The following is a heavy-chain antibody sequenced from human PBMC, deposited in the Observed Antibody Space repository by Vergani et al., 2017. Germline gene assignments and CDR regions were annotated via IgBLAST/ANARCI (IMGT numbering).Heavy chain of an antibody. J-gene: IGHJ4*02. CDR1: GFSFSNYD. D-gene: IGHD3-16*01. V-gene: IGHV3-30*02. CDR2: IQMDGSNQ. CDR3: AKHFRGWGIDY. Sequence: QVQLVESGGGVVQRWGSLRLSCATSGFSFSNYDMQWIRQGPGKGLEFVAFIQMDGSNQYYADSVKGRFTLSRDFSKNTLYLQMNSLRTDDTATYYCAKHFRGWGIDYWGQGTQVIVSS.